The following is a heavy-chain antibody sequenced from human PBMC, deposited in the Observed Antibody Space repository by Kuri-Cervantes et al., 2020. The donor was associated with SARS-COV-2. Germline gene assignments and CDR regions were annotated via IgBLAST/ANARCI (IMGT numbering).Heavy chain of an antibody. Sequence: GGSLRLSCAASGFTFSSYEMNWVRQAPGKGLEWVSYISSSGSTIYYADSVKGRFTISRDNAKNSLYLQMNSLRAEDTAVYYCASDGAPSSWYYFDYWGQGTLVTVSS. CDR2: ISSSGSTI. V-gene: IGHV3-48*03. J-gene: IGHJ4*02. CDR3: ASDGAPSSWYYFDY. D-gene: IGHD6-13*01. CDR1: GFTFSSYE.